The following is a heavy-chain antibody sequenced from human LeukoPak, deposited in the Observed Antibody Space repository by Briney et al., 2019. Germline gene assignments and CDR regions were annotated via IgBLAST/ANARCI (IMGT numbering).Heavy chain of an antibody. CDR1: GCTFTSYA. J-gene: IGHJ4*02. CDR3: ARSDQQLPPDY. D-gene: IGHD6-13*01. CDR2: INTNTGNP. Sequence: GGSLRLSCAASGCTFTSYAMNWVRQAPGQGLEWMGWINTNTGNPTYAQGFTGRFVFSLDTSVSAAYLQISSLKAEDTAVYYCARSDQQLPPDYWGQGTLVTVYS. V-gene: IGHV7-4-1*02.